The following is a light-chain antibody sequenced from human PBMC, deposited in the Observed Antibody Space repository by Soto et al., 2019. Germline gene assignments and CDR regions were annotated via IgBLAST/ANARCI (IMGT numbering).Light chain of an antibody. V-gene: IGKV3-20*01. CDR2: GAS. CDR1: QSVSSTY. Sequence: EIVLTQSPGTLSLSPGERATLSCRASQSVSSTYLAWYQQKPGQAPRLLIYGASSRATGIPDRFSGSGSGTDFTLTISRLEPEDFAVYFCQQSDNSPWTFGQGNKVEIK. J-gene: IGKJ1*01. CDR3: QQSDNSPWT.